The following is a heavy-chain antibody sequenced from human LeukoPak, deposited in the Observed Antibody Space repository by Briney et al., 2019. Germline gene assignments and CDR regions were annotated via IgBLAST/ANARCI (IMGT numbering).Heavy chain of an antibody. CDR1: GYSFTSYW. D-gene: IGHD5-24*01. Sequence: GESLKISCKGSGYSFTSYWTGWVRQMPGKGLEWMGIIYPGDSDTRYSPSFQGQVTISADKSISTAYLQWSSLKASDTAMYYCASSREMYYYYMDVWGKGTTVTVSS. CDR2: IYPGDSDT. V-gene: IGHV5-51*01. CDR3: ASSREMYYYYMDV. J-gene: IGHJ6*03.